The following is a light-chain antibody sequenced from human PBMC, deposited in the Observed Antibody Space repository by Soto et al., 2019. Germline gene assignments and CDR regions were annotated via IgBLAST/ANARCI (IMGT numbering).Light chain of an antibody. CDR1: NLGSKN. V-gene: IGLV3-9*01. CDR2: RDF. Sequence: SYELTQPLSVSVALGQTARGTCGGNNLGSKNVNWYQQKPGQAPVLVRYRDFTRPSGIPERFSGSNSGNTATLTISRAQDGDEADYYCQVWDSSTASYVFGTGTKLTVL. CDR3: QVWDSSTASYV. J-gene: IGLJ1*01.